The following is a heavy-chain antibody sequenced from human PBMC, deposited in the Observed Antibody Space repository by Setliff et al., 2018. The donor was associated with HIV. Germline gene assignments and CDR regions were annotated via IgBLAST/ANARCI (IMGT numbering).Heavy chain of an antibody. CDR1: GYIFTVYH. Sequence: ASVKVSCKASGYIFTVYHMHWVRQAPGKGLEWMGWINAGNGNTKYSQDLQGRVTITRDTSASTAYMELSSLRSEDMAVYYCARGRYDDFWSGYYYFDYWGQGTLVTVSS. CDR2: INAGNGNT. J-gene: IGHJ4*02. CDR3: ARGRYDDFWSGYYYFDY. V-gene: IGHV1-3*03. D-gene: IGHD3-3*01.